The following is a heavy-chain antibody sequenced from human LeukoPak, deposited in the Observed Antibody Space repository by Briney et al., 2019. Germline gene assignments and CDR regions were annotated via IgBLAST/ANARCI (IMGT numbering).Heavy chain of an antibody. J-gene: IGHJ4*02. CDR2: ISSSSSTI. CDR1: GFTFSSYS. V-gene: IGHV3-48*04. Sequence: GGSLRLSCAASGFTFSSYSMNWVRQAPGKGLEWVSYISSSSSTIYYADSVKGRFTISRDNAKNSLYLQMNSLRAEDTAVYYCALWYYYGSGSSPGLDYWGQGTLVTVSS. D-gene: IGHD3-10*01. CDR3: ALWYYYGSGSSPGLDY.